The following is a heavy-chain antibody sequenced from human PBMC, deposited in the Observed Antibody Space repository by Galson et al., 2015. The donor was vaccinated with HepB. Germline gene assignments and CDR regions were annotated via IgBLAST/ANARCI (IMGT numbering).Heavy chain of an antibody. CDR2: IKQDGSEK. CDR1: GFTFSSYW. V-gene: IGHV3-7*03. D-gene: IGHD4-17*01. Sequence: SLRLSCAAFGFTFSSYWMSWVRQAPGKGLEWVANIKQDGSEKYYVDSVKGRFTISGDSAKNSLYLQMNCLRAEDTAVYYCARAYGDYPWFDPWGQGTLVTVSS. J-gene: IGHJ5*02. CDR3: ARAYGDYPWFDP.